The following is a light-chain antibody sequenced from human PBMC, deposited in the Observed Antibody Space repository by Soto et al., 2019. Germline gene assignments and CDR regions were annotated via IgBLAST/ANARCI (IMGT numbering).Light chain of an antibody. CDR1: QSVSSY. V-gene: IGKV3-11*01. CDR2: DAS. J-gene: IGKJ5*01. Sequence: EIVLTQSPATLSLSPGERATLSCRASQSVSSYLAWYQQKPGQAPRLLIYDASNRATGIQARFSGSWSGTDFTLTISSLEPEDFAVYYCQQRSNWPPPITFGQATRLEIK. CDR3: QQRSNWPPPIT.